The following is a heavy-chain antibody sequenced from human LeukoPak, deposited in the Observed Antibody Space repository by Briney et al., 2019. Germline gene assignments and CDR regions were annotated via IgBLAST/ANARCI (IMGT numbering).Heavy chain of an antibody. CDR3: ARHDGFSQKD. J-gene: IGHJ4*02. V-gene: IGHV4-4*02. CDR2: IHESGST. Sequence: SETLSLTCAVSGVSMSSNNWWSWVRQPPGKGLEWIGEIHESGSTNYNPSLKSRVTISVDKSKDQFSLKLSSVTAADTAVYYCARHDGFSQKDWGLGTQVTVS. CDR1: GVSMSSNNW.